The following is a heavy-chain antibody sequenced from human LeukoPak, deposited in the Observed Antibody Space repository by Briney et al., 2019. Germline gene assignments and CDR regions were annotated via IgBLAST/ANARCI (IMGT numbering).Heavy chain of an antibody. Sequence: LGGSLRLSCAASGFSFSDYYMSWLRQAPGKGLEWVSYIDGKSHAIYYADSVKGRFTTSRDNAKKTLSLEMTSLRAEDTAMYYCASQGQIWLHEDFDLWGQGTLVTVSS. CDR2: IDGKSHAI. CDR1: GFSFSDYY. V-gene: IGHV3-11*01. D-gene: IGHD5-24*01. J-gene: IGHJ4*02. CDR3: ASQGQIWLHEDFDL.